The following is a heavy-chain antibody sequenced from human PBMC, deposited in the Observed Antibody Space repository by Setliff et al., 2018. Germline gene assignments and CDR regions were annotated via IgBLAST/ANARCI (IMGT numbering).Heavy chain of an antibody. CDR2: INTGNANT. CDR1: GYTFTNYA. D-gene: IGHD3-22*01. Sequence: ASVKVSCKASGYTFTNYAIHWVRQAPGQRPEWMGWINTGNANTKYSQKFQGRVTITRDASASTAYMELSSLRSEDTAVYYCARVRKWFPVYYFEYWGQGTLVTVSS. J-gene: IGHJ4*02. V-gene: IGHV1-3*04. CDR3: ARVRKWFPVYYFEY.